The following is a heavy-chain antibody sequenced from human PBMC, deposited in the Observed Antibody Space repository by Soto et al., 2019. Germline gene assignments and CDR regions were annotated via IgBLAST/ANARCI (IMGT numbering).Heavy chain of an antibody. V-gene: IGHV4-30-2*01. Sequence: QLQLQESGSGLVKPSQTLSLTCAVSGGSISSGGYSWSWIRQPPGKGLEWIGYIYHSGSTYYNPSHKGRVTISVDRTKNQFSLMLSSVTAADTAVYYCARAIGWFGELLGGYYFDYWGQGTLVTVSS. CDR1: GGSISSGGYS. CDR2: IYHSGST. D-gene: IGHD3-10*01. J-gene: IGHJ4*02. CDR3: ARAIGWFGELLGGYYFDY.